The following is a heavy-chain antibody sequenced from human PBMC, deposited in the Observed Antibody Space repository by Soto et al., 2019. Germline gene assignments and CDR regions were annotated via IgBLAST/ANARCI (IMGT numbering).Heavy chain of an antibody. CDR2: ISAYNGNT. J-gene: IGHJ5*02. CDR3: ARDLTQYDFWSGYPRFDP. CDR1: GYTFTSYG. V-gene: IGHV1-18*01. Sequence: ASVKVSCKASGYTFTSYGISWVRQAPGQGLEWMGWISAYNGNTNYAQKLQGRVTMTTDTSTSTAYMELRSLRSDDTAVYYCARDLTQYDFWSGYPRFDPWGPGTLVTLAS. D-gene: IGHD3-3*01.